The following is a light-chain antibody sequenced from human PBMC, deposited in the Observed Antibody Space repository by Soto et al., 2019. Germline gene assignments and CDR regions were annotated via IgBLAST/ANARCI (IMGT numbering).Light chain of an antibody. CDR1: QSISSY. Sequence: DIQMTQSPSSLSASVGDRVTITCRASQSISSYLNWYQQKPGKAPKPLIYAASSLQSRGLSRFSGSGSGTEFTLANNSLQPKDFATYYCQQSYSTPRTFGQGTKVEIK. CDR3: QQSYSTPRT. CDR2: AAS. J-gene: IGKJ1*01. V-gene: IGKV1-39*01.